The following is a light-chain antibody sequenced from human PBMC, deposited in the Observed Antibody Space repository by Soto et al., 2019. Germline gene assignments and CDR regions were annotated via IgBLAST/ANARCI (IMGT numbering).Light chain of an antibody. Sequence: EIVMTHSPATLSVSPGERATLSCRASQSVSSNLAWYQQKPGQVPRLLIYGASTRATGIPARFSGSGSGTEFTLTISSLQSEDFAVYYCQQYNNWPPKTFGQGTKVDIK. CDR3: QQYNNWPPKT. CDR1: QSVSSN. J-gene: IGKJ1*01. CDR2: GAS. V-gene: IGKV3-15*01.